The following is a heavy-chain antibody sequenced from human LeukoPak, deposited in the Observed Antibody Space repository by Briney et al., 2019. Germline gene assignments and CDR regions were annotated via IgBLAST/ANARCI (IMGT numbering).Heavy chain of an antibody. Sequence: SETLSLTCAVSGGSISSSYWWSWVRQPPGKGLEWIGEIYYSGSTNYNPSLKSRVTISVDKSKNQFSLKLSSVTAADTGVYYCARGGAYSNFDNWGQGTLVTVSS. V-gene: IGHV4-4*02. CDR3: ARGGAYSNFDN. J-gene: IGHJ4*02. CDR1: GGSISSSYW. D-gene: IGHD6-13*01. CDR2: IYYSGST.